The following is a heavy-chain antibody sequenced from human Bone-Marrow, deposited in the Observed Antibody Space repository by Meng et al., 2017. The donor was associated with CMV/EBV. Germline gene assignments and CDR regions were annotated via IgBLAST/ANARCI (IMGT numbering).Heavy chain of an antibody. J-gene: IGHJ4*02. D-gene: IGHD2-21*01. CDR3: AKNQRRALFNSASGCDY. CDR1: GYTFSDYY. CDR2: INPYSGGT. Sequence: ASVKVSCKASGYTFSDYYMHWVRQAPGQGLEWMGWINPYSGGTNYAQKFQDRVTMTRDTSISTAYMELSRLRSDDTAIYFCAKNQRRALFNSASGCDYWGQGTVVTVSS. V-gene: IGHV1-2*02.